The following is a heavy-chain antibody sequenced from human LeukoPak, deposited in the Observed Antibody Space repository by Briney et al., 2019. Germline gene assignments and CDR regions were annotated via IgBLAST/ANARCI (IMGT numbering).Heavy chain of an antibody. CDR3: ARASPRHRQWDFDL. Sequence: SQTLSLTCTVSTGSISTSDSYWSWLRQPPGRGLEWIQYIYYTRSTYYYPPLKSRVTILVETTKNQFSLKLSSVNAAVTAGYYCARASPRHRQWDFDLWGRGTLVTVSS. J-gene: IGHJ2*01. CDR2: IYYTRST. D-gene: IGHD1-26*01. V-gene: IGHV4-30-4*08. CDR1: TGSISTSDSY.